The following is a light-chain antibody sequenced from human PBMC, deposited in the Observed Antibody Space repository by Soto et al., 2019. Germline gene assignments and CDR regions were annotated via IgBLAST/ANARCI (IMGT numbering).Light chain of an antibody. CDR3: QQYSKWPPWT. CDR1: QSLSGN. CDR2: RAS. V-gene: IGKV3-15*01. J-gene: IGKJ1*01. Sequence: DIVMTQSPATLAGSPGETVTLSCRASQSLSGNLAWYQQKPGQAPRLLIFRASTRATGVPARFSGRGSGTEFILTISGLQSEDFAVYYCQQYSKWPPWTFGRGTKVEIK.